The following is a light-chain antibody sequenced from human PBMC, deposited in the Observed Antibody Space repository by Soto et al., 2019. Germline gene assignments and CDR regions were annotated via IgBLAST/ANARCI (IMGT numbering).Light chain of an antibody. Sequence: QSALTQPASVSGSPGQSITISCTGSSSDVGAYNYVSWYQHHPDKAPKLIIYEVSKRPSGVSDRFSGSKSGNMASLTISGLQSADEADYYCSFYTSENAYVFGTGTKVTVL. V-gene: IGLV2-14*01. CDR1: SSDVGAYNY. J-gene: IGLJ1*01. CDR2: EVS. CDR3: SFYTSENAYV.